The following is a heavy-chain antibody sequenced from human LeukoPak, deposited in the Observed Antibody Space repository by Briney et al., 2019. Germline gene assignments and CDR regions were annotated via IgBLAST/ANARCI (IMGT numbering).Heavy chain of an antibody. CDR3: ARGAEAETSPLDF. J-gene: IGHJ4*02. CDR2: INPKSGAA. Sequence: GASVKVSCKASGYIFSDYYMHWVRQAPGQGLEWLGWINPKSGAADYAQQFRGRVTMTRDTSINTDYMEMKRVTSDDTAVYYCARGAEAETSPLDFWAQGTLVIVS. V-gene: IGHV1-2*02. D-gene: IGHD6-13*01. CDR1: GYIFSDYY.